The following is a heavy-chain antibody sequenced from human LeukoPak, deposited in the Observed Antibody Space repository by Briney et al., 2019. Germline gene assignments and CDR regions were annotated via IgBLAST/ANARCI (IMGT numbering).Heavy chain of an antibody. V-gene: IGHV3-23*01. J-gene: IGHJ4*02. CDR1: GFNFNNYA. CDR3: AKARSGYYNDYYFDS. D-gene: IGHD3-3*01. CDR2: LSGTGGST. Sequence: GGSLRLSCAASGFNFNNYAMSWVRQAPGKGLELVSTLSGTGGSTYYADSVRGRFTISRDNSKNTLYLQMDSLRAEDTAVYYCAKARSGYYNDYYFDSWGQGTLVTVSS.